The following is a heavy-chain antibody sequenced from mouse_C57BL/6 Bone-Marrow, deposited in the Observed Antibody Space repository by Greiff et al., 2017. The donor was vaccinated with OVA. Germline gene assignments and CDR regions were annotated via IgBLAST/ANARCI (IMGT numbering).Heavy chain of an antibody. D-gene: IGHD1-1*01. V-gene: IGHV1-64*01. CDR1: GYTFTSYW. Sequence: QVQLQQPGAELVKPGASVKLSCKASGYTFTSYWMHWVKQRPGQGLEWIGMIHPNSGSTNYNEKFKSKATLTVDKSSSTAYMQLSSLTAEDSAVYYCARSNYYGSGVDYWGQGTTLTVSS. CDR2: IHPNSGST. J-gene: IGHJ2*01. CDR3: ARSNYYGSGVDY.